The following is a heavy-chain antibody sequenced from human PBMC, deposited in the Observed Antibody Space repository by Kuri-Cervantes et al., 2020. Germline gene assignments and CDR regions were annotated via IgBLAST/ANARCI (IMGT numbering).Heavy chain of an antibody. Sequence: SVKVSCKASGYTSTSYYMHWVRQAPGQGLEWMGGIIPIFGTANYAQKFQGRVTITADESTSTAYMELSSLRSEDTAVYYCAREDGSSSVAFDIWGQGTMVTVSS. V-gene: IGHV1-69*13. J-gene: IGHJ3*02. D-gene: IGHD6-6*01. CDR2: IIPIFGTA. CDR3: AREDGSSSVAFDI. CDR1: GYTSTSYY.